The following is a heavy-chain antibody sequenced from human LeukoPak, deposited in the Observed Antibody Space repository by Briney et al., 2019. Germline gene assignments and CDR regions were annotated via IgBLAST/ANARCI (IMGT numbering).Heavy chain of an antibody. Sequence: PGGSLRLSYAASGFTFSNYAMNWVRQAPGKGLEWVSAITDSGYSTYYADSVKGRFAISRGNSKSTLYLQMTSLRAKATRVYSCAKLTTVDTAMVSYNWGKGTLVTVSS. CDR1: GFTFSNYA. CDR2: ITDSGYST. V-gene: IGHV3-23*01. J-gene: IGHJ4*02. CDR3: AKLTTVDTAMVSYN. D-gene: IGHD5-18*01.